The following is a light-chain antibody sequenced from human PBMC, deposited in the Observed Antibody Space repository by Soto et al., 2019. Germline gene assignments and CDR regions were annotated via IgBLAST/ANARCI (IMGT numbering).Light chain of an antibody. CDR2: KAS. Sequence: IQMTQSPSTLSGSVGDRVTITCRASQTISSWLAWYQQKPGKAPKLLIYKASTLKSGVPSRFSGSGSGTEFTLTISSLQPDDFATYYCQHHNSYSEAFGQGTTVDI. CDR1: QTISSW. J-gene: IGKJ1*01. V-gene: IGKV1-5*03. CDR3: QHHNSYSEA.